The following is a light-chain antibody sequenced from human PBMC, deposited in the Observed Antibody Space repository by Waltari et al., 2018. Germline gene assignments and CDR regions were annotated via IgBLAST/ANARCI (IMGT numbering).Light chain of an antibody. V-gene: IGKV3-11*01. CDR1: EGVSKF. CDR3: QQRKNWHLT. J-gene: IGKJ4*01. CDR2: DAS. Sequence: VLLTQSPATLSLSPGQTATISCRASEGVSKFFAWYQQKPGQPPRLLIYDASTRAPGIPARFSGSGFGTDFTLTISSLEPEDFAVYYCQQRKNWHLTFGGGTRVE.